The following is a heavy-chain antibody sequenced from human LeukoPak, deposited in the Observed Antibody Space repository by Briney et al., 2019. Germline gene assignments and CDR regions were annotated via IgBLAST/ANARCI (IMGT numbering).Heavy chain of an antibody. CDR2: IYYSGST. J-gene: IGHJ3*02. CDR1: GGSISSYY. D-gene: IGHD3-22*01. V-gene: IGHV4-59*01. CDR3: AREGAPHYYDSSGYYNI. Sequence: SETLSLTCTVSGGSISSYYWSWIRQPPGKGLEWIGYIYYSGSTNYNPSLKSRVTISVDTSKNQFSLKLSSVTAADTAVYYCAREGAPHYYDSSGYYNIWGQGTMVTVSS.